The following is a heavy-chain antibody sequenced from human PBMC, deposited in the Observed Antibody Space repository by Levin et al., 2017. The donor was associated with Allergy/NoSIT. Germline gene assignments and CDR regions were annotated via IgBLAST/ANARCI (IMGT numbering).Heavy chain of an antibody. J-gene: IGHJ4*02. CDR3: ARKTVDGDFDN. CDR1: GFRFSTYG. V-gene: IGHV3-21*01. CDR2: IDSSSSYI. Sequence: LSLTCAASGFRFSTYGMNWVRQAPGKGLEWVSSIDSSSSYINYADSVKGRLTISRDNAKNSLYLQMNSLRAEDTAVYYCARKTVDGDFDNWGQGTLVTVSS. D-gene: IGHD4-23*01.